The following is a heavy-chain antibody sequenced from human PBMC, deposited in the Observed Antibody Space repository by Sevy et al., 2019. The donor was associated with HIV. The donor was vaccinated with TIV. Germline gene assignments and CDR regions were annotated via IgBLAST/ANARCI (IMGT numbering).Heavy chain of an antibody. V-gene: IGHV3-30*04. D-gene: IGHD3-10*01. CDR1: GFTFSRYA. CDR3: AREESYGSNFDY. CDR2: ISYDGSNK. J-gene: IGHJ4*02. Sequence: GGSLRLSCAASGFTFSRYAMHWVRQAPGKGLEWVAVISYDGSNKYYADSVKGRFTISRDNSKNTLYLQMNSLRAEDTAVYYCAREESYGSNFDYWGQGTLVTVSS.